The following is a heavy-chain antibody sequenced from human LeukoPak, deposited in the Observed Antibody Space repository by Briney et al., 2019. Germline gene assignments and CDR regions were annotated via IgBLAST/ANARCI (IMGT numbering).Heavy chain of an antibody. CDR1: GFTFDDYA. Sequence: PGGSLRLSCAASGFTFDDYAMHWVRQAPGKGLEWVSGISWNSGSIGYADSVKGRFTISRDNAMNSLYLQMNSLRAEDTAVYYCAKEEILPGARSYFDYWGQGTLVTVSS. CDR3: AKEEILPGARSYFDY. CDR2: ISWNSGSI. D-gene: IGHD1-14*01. V-gene: IGHV3-9*01. J-gene: IGHJ4*02.